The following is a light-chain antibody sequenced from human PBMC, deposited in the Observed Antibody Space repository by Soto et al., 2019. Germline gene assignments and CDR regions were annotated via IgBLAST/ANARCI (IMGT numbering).Light chain of an antibody. Sequence: QSVLTQPPSASGTPGQTVTISCSGGTSNIGTNSIAWYQHLPGTAPKLLIYFSHQRPSGVPDRFSGSKSGTSASLAITGLQAEDEADYYCQSYDNSLSGSWVFGGGTKLTVL. CDR2: FSH. V-gene: IGLV1-44*01. CDR1: TSNIGTNS. CDR3: QSYDNSLSGSWV. J-gene: IGLJ3*02.